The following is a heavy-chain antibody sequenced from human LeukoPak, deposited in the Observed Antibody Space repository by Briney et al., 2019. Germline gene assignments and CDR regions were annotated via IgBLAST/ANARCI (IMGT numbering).Heavy chain of an antibody. Sequence: SETLSLTCAVSGYSISSGYYWGWIRQPPGKGLEWIGSIYLTGSTSYNPSLKSRVTISVDTSKNQFSLKLSSVTAADTAMYYCARQYCGSTNCPFDYWGQGTLVTVSS. V-gene: IGHV4-38-2*01. D-gene: IGHD2-2*01. J-gene: IGHJ4*02. CDR3: ARQYCGSTNCPFDY. CDR1: GYSISSGYY. CDR2: IYLTGST.